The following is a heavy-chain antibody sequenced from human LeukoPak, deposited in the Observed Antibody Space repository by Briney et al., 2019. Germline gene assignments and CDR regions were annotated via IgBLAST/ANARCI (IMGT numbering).Heavy chain of an antibody. D-gene: IGHD3-9*01. CDR1: GGSISSSSYY. Sequence: SETLSLTCTVSGGSISSSSYYWGWIRQPPGKGLEWIGSIYYSGSTYYNPSLKSRVTISVDTSKNQFSLKLSSVTAADTAVYYCARRHRLTGSDYWGQGTLVTVSS. CDR2: IYYSGST. J-gene: IGHJ4*02. CDR3: ARRHRLTGSDY. V-gene: IGHV4-39*01.